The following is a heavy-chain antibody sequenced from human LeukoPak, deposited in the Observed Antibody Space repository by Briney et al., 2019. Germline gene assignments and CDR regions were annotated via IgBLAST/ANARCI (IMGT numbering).Heavy chain of an antibody. CDR1: GYSISSGYY. D-gene: IGHD1-26*01. CDR2: IYRSGST. J-gene: IGHJ6*03. CDR3: ARTGAGYYYYYMDV. Sequence: PSETLSLTCIVSGYSISSGYYWGWIRQPPGKGLEWIGTIYRSGSTYSNPSLRGRVTISADTSKNQFSLKLSSVTAADTAVYYCARTGAGYYYYYMDVWGKGTTVTVSS. V-gene: IGHV4-38-2*02.